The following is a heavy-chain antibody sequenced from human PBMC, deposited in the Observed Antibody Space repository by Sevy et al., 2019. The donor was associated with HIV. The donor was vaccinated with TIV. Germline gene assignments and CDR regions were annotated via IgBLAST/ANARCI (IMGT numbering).Heavy chain of an antibody. Sequence: ASVKVSCKASGGTFSSYAISWVRQAPGQGLEWMGGIIPIFGTANYAQKFQGRVTITADKSTGTAYMELSSLRSEDTAVYYCASRSQTYYYDSSGYYPNYYYYMDVWGKGTTVTVSS. CDR2: IIPIFGTA. V-gene: IGHV1-69*06. CDR3: ASRSQTYYYDSSGYYPNYYYYMDV. D-gene: IGHD3-22*01. CDR1: GGTFSSYA. J-gene: IGHJ6*03.